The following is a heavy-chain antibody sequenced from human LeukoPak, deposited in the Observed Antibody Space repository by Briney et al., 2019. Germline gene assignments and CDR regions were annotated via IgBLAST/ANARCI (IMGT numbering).Heavy chain of an antibody. Sequence: GASVKVSLKASSYTFTSYYMHWVRQAPGQGLEWMVIINPSGGSTSYAQKFQGRVTMTRDTSTSTVYMELSSLRSEDTAVYYCARVPAASHYYYGMDVWGQGTTVTVSS. CDR2: INPSGGST. V-gene: IGHV1-46*01. CDR3: ARVPAASHYYYGMDV. D-gene: IGHD6-13*01. J-gene: IGHJ6*02. CDR1: SYTFTSYY.